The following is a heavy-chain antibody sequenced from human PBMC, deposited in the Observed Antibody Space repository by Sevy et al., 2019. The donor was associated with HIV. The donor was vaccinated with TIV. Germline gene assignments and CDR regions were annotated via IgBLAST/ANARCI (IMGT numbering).Heavy chain of an antibody. CDR3: TKESLLGTYIRGDFDH. V-gene: IGHV3-30*18. CDR2: ISSDGINH. D-gene: IGHD3-10*02. J-gene: IGHJ4*02. CDR1: GFNFQTFG. Sequence: AGSLRLSCSAFGFNFQTFGMHWVHQAPGKEPEWLAVISSDGINHNYAASVKGRFTIYRDNSKSLLFLQMNSLTPNDTAVYFCTKESLLGTYIRGDFDHWGQGTLVTVSS.